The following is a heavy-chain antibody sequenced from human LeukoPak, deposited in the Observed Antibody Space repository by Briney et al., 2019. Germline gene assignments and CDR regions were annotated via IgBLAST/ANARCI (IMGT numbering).Heavy chain of an antibody. J-gene: IGHJ4*02. CDR3: ARVVVVPAAIGHFDY. CDR1: GYTFTCYY. Sequence: ASVKVSFKASGYTFTCYYMHWVRQAPGQGLEWMGWINPNSGGTNYAQKFQGRVTMTRDTSISTAYMELSRLRSDDTAVYYCARVVVVPAAIGHFDYWGQGTLVTVSS. V-gene: IGHV1-2*02. D-gene: IGHD2-2*01. CDR2: INPNSGGT.